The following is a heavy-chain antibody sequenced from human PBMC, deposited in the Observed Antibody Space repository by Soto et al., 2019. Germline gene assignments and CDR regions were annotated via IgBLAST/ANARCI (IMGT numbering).Heavy chain of an antibody. Sequence: SVKVSCKASGFTFTSSAMQWVRQARGQRLEWIGWIVVGSGNTNYAQKFQERVTITRDMSTSTAYMELSSLRSEDTAVYYCAAGGYSGYDSDYWGQGTLVTVSS. V-gene: IGHV1-58*02. CDR1: GFTFTSSA. CDR3: AAGGYSGYDSDY. J-gene: IGHJ4*02. D-gene: IGHD5-12*01. CDR2: IVVGSGNT.